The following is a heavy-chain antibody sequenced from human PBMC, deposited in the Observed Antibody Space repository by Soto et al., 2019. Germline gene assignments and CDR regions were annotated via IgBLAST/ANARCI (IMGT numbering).Heavy chain of an antibody. D-gene: IGHD1-7*01. CDR3: AREEMGITGTTEAYNWFDP. V-gene: IGHV3-33*01. CDR1: GFTFSSYG. Sequence: GGSLRLSCAASGFTFSSYGMHWVRQAPGKGLEWVAVIWYDGSNKYYADSVEGRFTISRDNSKNRLYLQMNSLRAEDTAVYYCAREEMGITGTTEAYNWFDPWGQGTLVTVSS. J-gene: IGHJ5*02. CDR2: IWYDGSNK.